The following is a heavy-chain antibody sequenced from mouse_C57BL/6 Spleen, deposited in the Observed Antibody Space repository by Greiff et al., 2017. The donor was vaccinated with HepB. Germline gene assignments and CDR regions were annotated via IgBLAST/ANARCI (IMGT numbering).Heavy chain of an antibody. CDR2: IRSKSNNYAT. Sequence: EVKLMESGGGLVQPKGSLKLSCAASGFSFNTYAMNWVRQAPGKGLEWVARIRSKSNNYATYYADSVKDRFTISRDDSESMLYLQMNNLKTEDTAMYYCVRGETYYYGSSFDYWGQGTTLTVSS. J-gene: IGHJ2*01. V-gene: IGHV10-1*01. CDR3: VRGETYYYGSSFDY. D-gene: IGHD1-1*01. CDR1: GFSFNTYA.